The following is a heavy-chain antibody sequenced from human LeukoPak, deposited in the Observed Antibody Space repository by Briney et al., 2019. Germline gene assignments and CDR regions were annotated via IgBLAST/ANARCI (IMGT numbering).Heavy chain of an antibody. CDR1: GGTFSSYA. Sequence: GASVKVSCKASGGTFSSYAISWVRQAPGQGLEWMGGIIPILGTANYAQKFQGRVTITADESTSTAYMELSSLRSEDTAVYYCARGPVLRGGSYLAGARYWGQGTLVTVSS. J-gene: IGHJ4*02. CDR2: IIPILGTA. D-gene: IGHD1-26*01. CDR3: ARGPVLRGGSYLAGARY. V-gene: IGHV1-69*13.